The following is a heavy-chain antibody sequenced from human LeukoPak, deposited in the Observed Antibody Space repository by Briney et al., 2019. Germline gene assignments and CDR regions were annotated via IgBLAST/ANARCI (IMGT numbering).Heavy chain of an antibody. CDR3: AKGQGYYYDSSGYYPLTLFDY. J-gene: IGHJ4*02. V-gene: IGHV3-23*01. D-gene: IGHD3-22*01. Sequence: GGSLRLSCAASGFTFSSYAMSWVRQAPGKGLEWVSVISASGGNTYYADSVKGRFTISRDNSKNTLYLQMNSLRAEDTAVYYCAKGQGYYYDSSGYYPLTLFDYWGQGTLVTVSS. CDR1: GFTFSSYA. CDR2: ISASGGNT.